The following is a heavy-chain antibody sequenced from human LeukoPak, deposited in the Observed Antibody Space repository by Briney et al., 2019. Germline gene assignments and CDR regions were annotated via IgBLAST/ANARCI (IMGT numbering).Heavy chain of an antibody. V-gene: IGHV4-4*07. Sequence: SETLSLTCTFSGVSISDDYWNWVRQPAGKGLEWIGRIYTSGSTYYNPSLEGRISMSVDTSRDNFSLKLSSVTAADTAVYYCARATDDSSGYYYFDYWGQGTLVTVSS. CDR2: IYTSGST. CDR3: ARATDDSSGYYYFDY. D-gene: IGHD3-22*01. CDR1: GVSISDDY. J-gene: IGHJ4*02.